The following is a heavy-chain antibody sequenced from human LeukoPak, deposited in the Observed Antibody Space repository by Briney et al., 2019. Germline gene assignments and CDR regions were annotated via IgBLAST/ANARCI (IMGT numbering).Heavy chain of an antibody. CDR2: IIPIFGTA. CDR3: ARSKEAMVRGVSSLFDY. J-gene: IGHJ4*02. CDR1: GGTFSSYA. D-gene: IGHD3-10*01. Sequence: SVKVSCKASGGTFSSYAISWVRQAPGQGLEWMGGIIPIFGTANYAQKFQGRVTITADKSTSTAYMVLSSLRSEDTAVYYCARSKEAMVRGVSSLFDYWGQGTLVTVSS. V-gene: IGHV1-69*06.